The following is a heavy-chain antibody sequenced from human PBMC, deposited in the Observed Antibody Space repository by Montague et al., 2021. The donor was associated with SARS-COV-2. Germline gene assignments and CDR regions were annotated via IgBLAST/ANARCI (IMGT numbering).Heavy chain of an antibody. CDR3: AGRVTGTTVHYYYYGMDV. CDR2: VNQSGTT. D-gene: IGHD1-20*01. J-gene: IGHJ6*02. Sequence: SETLSLTCALSGGSFSNYYWSWIRQPPGKGLEWIWEVNQSGTTIYNPSLKSRVTISVDTSKNQFSLKLSSVTAADTAVYYCAGRVTGTTVHYYYYGMDVWGQGTTVTVSS. CDR1: GGSFSNYY. V-gene: IGHV4-34*01.